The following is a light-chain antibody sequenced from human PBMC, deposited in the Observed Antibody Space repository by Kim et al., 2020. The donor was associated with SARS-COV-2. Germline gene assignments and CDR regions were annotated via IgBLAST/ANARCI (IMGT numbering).Light chain of an antibody. CDR3: QQYNSYPYT. CDR2: KAS. CDR1: QSISSW. J-gene: IGKJ2*01. Sequence: SAYVGDRVTITYRTSQSISSWLAWYQQKPGTAPKLLIYKASSLESGVPSRFSGSGSGTEFTLTISSLQPDDFATYYCQQYNSYPYTFGQGTKLEI. V-gene: IGKV1-5*03.